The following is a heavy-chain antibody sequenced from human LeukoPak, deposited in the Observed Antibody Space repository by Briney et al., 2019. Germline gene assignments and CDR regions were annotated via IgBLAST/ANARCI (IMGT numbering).Heavy chain of an antibody. Sequence: PGGSLRLSCAASGFTFSTNAISWVRQAPGKGLEWVSGISGGGGTTYYADSVKGRFTISRDNSKNTVHLQMNSLRAEDTAVYYCAKDWWTLDAFDIWGQGTMVTVSS. J-gene: IGHJ3*02. CDR1: GFTFSTNA. CDR3: AKDWWTLDAFDI. V-gene: IGHV3-23*01. CDR2: ISGGGGTT. D-gene: IGHD2-15*01.